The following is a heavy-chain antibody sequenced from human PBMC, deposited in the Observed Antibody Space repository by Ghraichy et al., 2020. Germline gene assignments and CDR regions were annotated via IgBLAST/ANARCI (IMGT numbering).Heavy chain of an antibody. V-gene: IGHV4-39*01. Sequence: SETLSLTCTVSGGSISSSSYYWGWIRQPPGKGLEWIGSIYYSGSTYYNPSLKSRVTISVDTSKNQFSLKLSSVTAADTAVYYCARRAIAVAGTLGVRNWYFDLWGRGTLVTVSS. CDR2: IYYSGST. D-gene: IGHD6-19*01. J-gene: IGHJ2*01. CDR3: ARRAIAVAGTLGVRNWYFDL. CDR1: GGSISSSSYY.